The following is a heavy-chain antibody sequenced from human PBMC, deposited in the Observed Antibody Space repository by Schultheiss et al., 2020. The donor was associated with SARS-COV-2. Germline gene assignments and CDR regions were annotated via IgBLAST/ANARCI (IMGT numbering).Heavy chain of an antibody. Sequence: SETLSLTCAVYGGSFSSYYWSWTRQPPGKGLEWIGYIYYSGNTNYNPSLKSRVTISVHTSKNQFSLKLSSVTAADTAVYYCARAAPDQLLYGHPRGYYYYMDVWGKGTTVTVSS. CDR1: GGSFSSYY. CDR2: IYYSGNT. CDR3: ARAAPDQLLYGHPRGYYYYMDV. D-gene: IGHD2-2*02. V-gene: IGHV4-59*01. J-gene: IGHJ6*03.